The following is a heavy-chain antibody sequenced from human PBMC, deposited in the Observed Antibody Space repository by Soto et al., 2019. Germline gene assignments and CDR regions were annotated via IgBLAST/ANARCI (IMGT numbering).Heavy chain of an antibody. CDR2: IFYSGST. Sequence: PSETLSLTCTVSGDSISSGTYYWSWVRQHPGKGLEWTGYIFYSGSTYSNPSLQSRVTISVDTSNNQFSMNLNSVTAADTAVYYCAGVTSNSSGGWFDPWGQGTLVTVSS. CDR3: AGVTSNSSGGWFDP. D-gene: IGHD6-6*01. CDR1: GDSISSGTYY. V-gene: IGHV4-31*03. J-gene: IGHJ5*02.